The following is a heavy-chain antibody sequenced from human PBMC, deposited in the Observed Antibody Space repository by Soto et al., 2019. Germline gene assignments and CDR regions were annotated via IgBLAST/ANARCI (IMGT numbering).Heavy chain of an antibody. D-gene: IGHD2-8*01. Sequence: QVQLVQSGGEVKKPGASVKDSCKASGYTFSNFGLSWVRQAPGQGLELMGWISPYNGNTNYAQKLQGRLPMTTDTFASTAYMELRRLRSDDTAVYYCARDRLGVSVTVGGSASWGQGALVTVSS. J-gene: IGHJ5*02. V-gene: IGHV1-18*01. CDR1: GYTFSNFG. CDR3: ARDRLGVSVTVGGSAS. CDR2: ISPYNGNT.